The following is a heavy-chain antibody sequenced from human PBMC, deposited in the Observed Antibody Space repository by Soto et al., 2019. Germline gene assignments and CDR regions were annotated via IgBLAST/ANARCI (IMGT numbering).Heavy chain of an antibody. J-gene: IGHJ4*02. CDR1: GFTFTSSA. CDR2: IVVGSGNT. D-gene: IGHD3-10*01. CDR3: ARDKGYYGSGSYSPYYFDY. V-gene: IGHV1-58*02. Sequence: SVKVSCKASGFTFTSSAMQWVRQARGQRLEWIGWIVVGSGNTNYAQKFQERVTITRDMSTSTAYMELSSLRSEDTAVYYCARDKGYYGSGSYSPYYFDYWGQGTLVTVSS.